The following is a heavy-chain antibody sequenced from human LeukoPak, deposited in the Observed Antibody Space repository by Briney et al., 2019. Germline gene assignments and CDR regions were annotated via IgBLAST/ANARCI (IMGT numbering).Heavy chain of an antibody. Sequence: GGSLRLSCAASGFTFSTYGMSWVRQAPGKGLGWVSAISGSGGSTYYADSVKGRFTISRDNSKNTLYLQMNSLRAEDTAIYYCAKDGYCSGGNCYSANDAFDIWGQGTMVTVSS. CDR1: GFTFSTYG. CDR2: ISGSGGST. V-gene: IGHV3-23*01. CDR3: AKDGYCSGGNCYSANDAFDI. D-gene: IGHD2-15*01. J-gene: IGHJ3*02.